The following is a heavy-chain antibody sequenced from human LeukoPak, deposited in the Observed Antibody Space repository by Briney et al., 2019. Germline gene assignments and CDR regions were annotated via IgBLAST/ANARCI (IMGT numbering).Heavy chain of an antibody. Sequence: SETLSLTCSVSTDSTNTYYWSWIRQSPGKGLEWIGHIYHSGSTDYNPSFKSRVTISIDMSKKEFSLRLSSVTAADTAVYYCASTRITGSYYNPHDYWGQGTLVTVSS. J-gene: IGHJ4*02. V-gene: IGHV4-59*12. CDR1: TDSTNTYY. CDR3: ASTRITGSYYNPHDY. D-gene: IGHD3-10*01. CDR2: IYHSGST.